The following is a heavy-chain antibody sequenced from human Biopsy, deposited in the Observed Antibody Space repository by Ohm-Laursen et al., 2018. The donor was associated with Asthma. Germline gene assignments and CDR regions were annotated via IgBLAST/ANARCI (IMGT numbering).Heavy chain of an antibody. CDR3: VRAVRNEQWLAPFDY. J-gene: IGHJ4*02. V-gene: IGHV4-59*01. CDR1: GGSISSSY. D-gene: IGHD6-19*01. CDR2: VYWTGST. Sequence: GTLSLTCSVYGGSISSSYWSWIRQSPEKGLEWMGYVYWTGSTNYNPSLKSRITMSMDTSKNRMFLELTSVTAADTAIYYCVRAVRNEQWLAPFDYWGQGKPVTVSS.